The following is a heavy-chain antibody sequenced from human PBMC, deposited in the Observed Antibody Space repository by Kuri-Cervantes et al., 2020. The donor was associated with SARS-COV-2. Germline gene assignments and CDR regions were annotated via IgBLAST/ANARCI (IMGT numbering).Heavy chain of an antibody. D-gene: IGHD2-2*01. J-gene: IGHJ4*02. Sequence: GESLKISCAASGFTFSSYSMSWVRQAPGKGLEWVSYISSSSSTIYYADSVKGRFTISRDNAKNSLYLQMNSLRAEDTAVYYCIVVVPAAFDYWGQGTLVTVSS. CDR2: ISSSSSTI. CDR3: IVVVPAAFDY. V-gene: IGHV3-48*01. CDR1: GFTFSSYS.